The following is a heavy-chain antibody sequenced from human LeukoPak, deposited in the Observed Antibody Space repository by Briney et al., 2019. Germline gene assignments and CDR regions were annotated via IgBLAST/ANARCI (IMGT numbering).Heavy chain of an antibody. J-gene: IGHJ4*02. Sequence: ASVKVSCKASGYTFNGYYMHWVRQAPGQGLEWIGWIYANRGGTNYAQKSQGRVTMTRDTSISTAYMELSRLRSDDTAVYYCARGDYYGSGRPTNAFDYWGQGTLVTVPS. CDR3: ARGDYYGSGRPTNAFDY. D-gene: IGHD3-10*01. V-gene: IGHV1-2*02. CDR2: IYANRGGT. CDR1: GYTFNGYY.